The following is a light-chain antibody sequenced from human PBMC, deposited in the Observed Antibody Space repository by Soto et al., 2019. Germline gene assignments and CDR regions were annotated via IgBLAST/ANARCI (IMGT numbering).Light chain of an antibody. V-gene: IGLV2-23*01. CDR3: CSYAGSSTWV. J-gene: IGLJ3*02. CDR1: SSDVGSYNL. Sequence: SVLTQPASVSGSPGQSITISCTGTSSDVGSYNLVSWYQKHPGKAPKLMIYEDSKRPSGVSNRFSGSKSGNTASLTISGLQTEDEADYYCCSYAGSSTWVFGGGTKVTVL. CDR2: EDS.